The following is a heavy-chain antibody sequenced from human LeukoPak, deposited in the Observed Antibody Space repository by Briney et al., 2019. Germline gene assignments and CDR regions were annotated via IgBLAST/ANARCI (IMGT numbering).Heavy chain of an antibody. CDR1: GFTFSSYE. D-gene: IGHD3-10*01. J-gene: IGHJ4*02. Sequence: GGSLRLSCAASGFTFSSYEMNWVRQAPGKGLEWVSYISSSGSTIYYADSVKGRFTISRDNSKNTLYLQMNSLRAEDTALYYCAKDRYYGSGNYDYWGQGTLVTVSS. CDR2: ISSSGSTI. V-gene: IGHV3-48*03. CDR3: AKDRYYGSGNYDY.